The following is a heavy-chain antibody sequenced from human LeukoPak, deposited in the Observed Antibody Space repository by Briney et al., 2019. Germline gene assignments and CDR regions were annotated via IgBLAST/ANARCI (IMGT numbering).Heavy chain of an antibody. CDR3: ARVPDSLVDY. V-gene: IGHV3-9*01. CDR1: GFTFDDYA. J-gene: IGHJ4*02. Sequence: QPGRSLRLSCAASGFTFDDYAMPWVRQAPGKGLEWVSGISWNSGSIGYADSVKGRFTISRDNAKNSLYLQMNSLRAEDTAVYYCARVPDSLVDYWGQGTLVTVSS. D-gene: IGHD3-22*01. CDR2: ISWNSGSI.